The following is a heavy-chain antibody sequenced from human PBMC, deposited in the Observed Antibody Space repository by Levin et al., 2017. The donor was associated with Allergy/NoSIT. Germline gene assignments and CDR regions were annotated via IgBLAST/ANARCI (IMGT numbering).Heavy chain of an antibody. V-gene: IGHV3-66*01. Sequence: GESLKISCAASGFTVSSNYMSWVRQVPGKGLEWVSVIYSGGSTYYADSVKGRFTISKDHFKNTLYLQINTLRAEDTAVYYCTRASNIGVPASNYYFDYWGQGTLVTVSS. CDR2: IYSGGST. D-gene: IGHD2-21*01. CDR3: TRASNIGVPASNYYFDY. CDR1: GFTVSSNY. J-gene: IGHJ4*02.